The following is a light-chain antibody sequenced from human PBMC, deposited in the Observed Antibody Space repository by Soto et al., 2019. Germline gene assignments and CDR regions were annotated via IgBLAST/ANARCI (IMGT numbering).Light chain of an antibody. V-gene: IGKV3-20*01. CDR1: QSVSRSY. J-gene: IGKJ1*01. CDR3: QQYGRSPWT. Sequence: EIVLTQSPGTLSLSPGERASLSCRASQSVSRSYLAWYQQKPGQAPRLLIYGASSRATGIPDRFSGSGSETDFSLTISRLEPEDFAVYYCQQYGRSPWTFGQGTKV. CDR2: GAS.